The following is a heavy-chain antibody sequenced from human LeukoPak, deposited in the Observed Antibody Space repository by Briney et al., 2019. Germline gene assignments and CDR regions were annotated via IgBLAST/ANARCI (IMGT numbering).Heavy chain of an antibody. J-gene: IGHJ4*02. D-gene: IGHD1-26*01. CDR1: GFTFSTYG. V-gene: IGHV3-48*02. Sequence: EGSLRLSCAASGFTFSTYGMNWVRQAPGKGLEWVSYISSGSGTIYYADSVKGRFTISRDNAKNSLYLQMNSLRDEDTAVYYCAKSGSYRFDDWGQGTLVTVSS. CDR2: ISSGSGTI. CDR3: AKSGSYRFDD.